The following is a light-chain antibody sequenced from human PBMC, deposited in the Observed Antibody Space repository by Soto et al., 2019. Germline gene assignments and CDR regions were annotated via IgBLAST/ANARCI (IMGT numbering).Light chain of an antibody. J-gene: IGKJ1*01. CDR1: QSLLSVNGYNY. CDR3: MQARQTPWT. Sequence: EIVMTQSPRSLPVTPGEPASISCRSSQSLLSVNGYNYLDWYLQRPGQSPQLLISLASRRATGVPDRLSGSGSDTDFTLIIGRVEAEDVGVYYCMQARQTPWTFGQGTRVDFK. V-gene: IGKV2-28*01. CDR2: LAS.